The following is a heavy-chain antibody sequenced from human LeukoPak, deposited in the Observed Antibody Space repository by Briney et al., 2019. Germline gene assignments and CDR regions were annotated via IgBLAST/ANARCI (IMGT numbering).Heavy chain of an antibody. D-gene: IGHD5-18*01. CDR1: GYSFTNYW. CDR2: IYPGDSDT. CDR3: ARYRYTAMLTDFDY. J-gene: IGHJ4*02. Sequence: GESLKISCKGSGYSFTNYWIGWVRQMPGKGLEWMGIIYPGDSDTRYGPSFQDQVTISADKSISTAYLQWSSLKASDTAMYYCARYRYTAMLTDFDYWGQGTLVTVSP. V-gene: IGHV5-51*01.